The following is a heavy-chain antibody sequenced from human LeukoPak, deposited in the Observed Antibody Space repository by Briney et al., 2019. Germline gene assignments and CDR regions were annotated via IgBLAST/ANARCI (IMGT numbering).Heavy chain of an antibody. CDR2: ITDSGGST. CDR1: GFTFSTYA. V-gene: IGHV3-23*01. CDR3: TTSGNYFGDY. J-gene: IGHJ4*02. D-gene: IGHD1-26*01. Sequence: GSLRLSCAASGFTFSTYAMSWVRQAPGAGLDWVSSITDSGGSTYYADSVKGRFTISRDNSKNTLYLQMNSLRAEDTAVYYCTTSGNYFGDYWGQGTPVTVSS.